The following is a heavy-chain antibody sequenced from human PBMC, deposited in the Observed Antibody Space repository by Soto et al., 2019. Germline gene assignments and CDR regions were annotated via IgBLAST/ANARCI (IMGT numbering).Heavy chain of an antibody. J-gene: IGHJ4*02. D-gene: IGHD1-1*01. CDR1: DYTFTSYG. V-gene: IGHV1-18*01. CDR2: ISAHNGNT. CDR3: ARGRYGDY. Sequence: QVHLAQSGAEVKKPGASVKVSCKGSDYTFTSYGITWVRQAPGQGLEWMGWISAHNGNTNYAQKLQGRVTVTRDTSTSTAYMELRSLRSDDTAVYYCARGRYGDYWGQGALVTVFS.